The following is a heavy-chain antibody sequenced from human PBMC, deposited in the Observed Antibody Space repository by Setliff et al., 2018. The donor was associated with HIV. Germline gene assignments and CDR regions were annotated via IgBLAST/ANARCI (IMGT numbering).Heavy chain of an antibody. D-gene: IGHD1-1*01. V-gene: IGHV4-38-2*02. CDR2: IYQSGTT. CDR1: SYSITSAFY. CDR3: GGAAPRTGQGTIDY. J-gene: IGHJ4*02. Sequence: PSETLSLTCSVSSYSITSAFYWAWIRQAPGKGLEWIGTIYQSGTTFYNPSLKSRVTISVDTSKNRFSLNMTSVTAADTAVYYCGGAAPRTGQGTIDYWGQGTLVHRLL.